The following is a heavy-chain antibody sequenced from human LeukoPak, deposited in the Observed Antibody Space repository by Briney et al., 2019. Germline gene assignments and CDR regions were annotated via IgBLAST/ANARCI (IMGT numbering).Heavy chain of an antibody. CDR3: ARAKQGDCSSTSCYFGYYYYYMDV. V-gene: IGHV4-39*07. Sequence: SETLSLTCTVSGVSISTNNYYWGWIRQPPGKGLEWIGEINHSGSTNYNPSLKSRVTISVDTSKNQFSLKLSSATAADTAVYYCARAKQGDCSSTSCYFGYYYYYMDVWGKGTTVTVSS. CDR2: INHSGST. D-gene: IGHD2-2*01. CDR1: GVSISTNNYY. J-gene: IGHJ6*03.